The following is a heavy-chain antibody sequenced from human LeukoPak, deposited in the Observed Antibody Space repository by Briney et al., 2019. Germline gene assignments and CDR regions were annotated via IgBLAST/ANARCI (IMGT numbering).Heavy chain of an antibody. CDR2: IIPIFGTA. CDR1: GGTFSSYA. CDR3: AIWQAVATIYLFDY. D-gene: IGHD5-12*01. V-gene: IGHV1-69*13. Sequence: PVKVSCKASGGTFSSYAISWVRQAPGQGLEWMGGIIPIFGTANYAQKFQGRVTITADESTSTAYMELSSLRSEDTAVYYCAIWQAVATIYLFDYWGQGTLVTVSS. J-gene: IGHJ4*02.